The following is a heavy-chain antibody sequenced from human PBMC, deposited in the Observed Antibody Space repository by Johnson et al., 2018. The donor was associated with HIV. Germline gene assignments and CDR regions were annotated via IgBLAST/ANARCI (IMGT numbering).Heavy chain of an antibody. J-gene: IGHJ3*02. V-gene: IGHV3-66*01. CDR1: GVTVSNNY. Sequence: VQLVESGGGLVQRGGSLRLSCVASGVTVSNNYMIWVRQAPGKGLEWVSVIYSGGSTYQADSVKGRFTISRDNSKNTLYLQMNSLRAEDTAVFYCARDCPFGVAKRTSPSCAFDIWGQGTIVTVSS. CDR2: IYSGGST. CDR3: ARDCPFGVAKRTSPSCAFDI. D-gene: IGHD3-3*01.